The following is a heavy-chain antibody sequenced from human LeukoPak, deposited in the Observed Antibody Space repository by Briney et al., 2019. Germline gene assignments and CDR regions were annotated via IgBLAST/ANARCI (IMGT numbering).Heavy chain of an antibody. Sequence: PGGSLRLSCAASGFTFSSYGMHWVRQAPGQGLEWGALIWYDGSNKYYTDAVKGLLTISRDNSKNPLYLQMSSLRDEDTAIYYCAREGPRGNTQFDYWGQGTLVTVSS. CDR2: IWYDGSNK. J-gene: IGHJ4*02. V-gene: IGHV3-33*01. D-gene: IGHD2/OR15-2a*01. CDR3: AREGPRGNTQFDY. CDR1: GFTFSSYG.